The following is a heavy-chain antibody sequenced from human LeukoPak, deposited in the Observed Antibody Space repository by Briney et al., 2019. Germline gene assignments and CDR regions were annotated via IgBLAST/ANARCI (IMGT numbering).Heavy chain of an antibody. CDR2: ISHRGVT. J-gene: IGHJ4*02. Sequence: SETLSLTCVVYDGSFSDSYWTWIRQPPGKGLEWIGEISHRGVTNYNPSLKSRVTISLDTSNNRFSLRLTSVIAADTAVYYCARGHLDKGDHWGQGTLVTVSS. V-gene: IGHV4-34*01. CDR3: ARGHLDKGDH. CDR1: DGSFSDSY. D-gene: IGHD2-2*03.